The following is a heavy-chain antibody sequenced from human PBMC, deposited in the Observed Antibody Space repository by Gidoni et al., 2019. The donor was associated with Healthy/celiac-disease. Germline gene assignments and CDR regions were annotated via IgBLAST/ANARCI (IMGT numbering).Heavy chain of an antibody. J-gene: IGHJ4*02. V-gene: IGHV3-30*03. CDR2: ISYDGSNK. CDR1: GFTFSSYG. CDR3: AREEYYYDSSGYYGYYFDY. Sequence: QVQLVESGGGVVQPGRSLRLSCAASGFTFSSYGMPWVRQAPGKGLEWVAVISYDGSNKYYADSVKGRFTISRDNSKNTLYLQMNSLRAEDTAVYYCAREEYYYDSSGYYGYYFDYWGQGTLVTVSS. D-gene: IGHD3-22*01.